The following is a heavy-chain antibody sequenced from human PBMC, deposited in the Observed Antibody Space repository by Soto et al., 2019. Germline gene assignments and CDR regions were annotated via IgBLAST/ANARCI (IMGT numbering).Heavy chain of an antibody. CDR3: ARDSRYDYGGDYFGY. CDR1: GFTVRIED. CDR2: INRAGST. D-gene: IGHD3-10*01. J-gene: IGHJ4*02. V-gene: IGHV3-66*01. Sequence: PGGSLGLGCAACGFTVRIEDMSVVRQAQGKGLEWVFFINRAGSTQYADSVKGRFTISRDNSKNTLYLQMNSLRAEDTAVYYCARDSRYDYGGDYFGYWGQGTLVTVSS.